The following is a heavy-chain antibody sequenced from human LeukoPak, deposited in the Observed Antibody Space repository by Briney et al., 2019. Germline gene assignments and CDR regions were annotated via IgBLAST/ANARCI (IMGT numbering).Heavy chain of an antibody. CDR1: GYTLTELS. Sequence: ASVKVSCKVSGYTLTELSMHWVRQAPGQGPEWMGWINPNSGATNYAQKFQDRVTMTRDTSIRTAYMELSRLRSDDTALYFCARMISSAWVDAWGQGTLVTVSS. D-gene: IGHD6-19*01. J-gene: IGHJ5*02. CDR3: ARMISSAWVDA. V-gene: IGHV1-2*02. CDR2: INPNSGAT.